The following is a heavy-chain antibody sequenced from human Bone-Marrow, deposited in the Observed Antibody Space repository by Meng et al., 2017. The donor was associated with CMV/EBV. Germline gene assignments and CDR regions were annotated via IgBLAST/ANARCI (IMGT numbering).Heavy chain of an antibody. CDR2: ISSSRSYI. D-gene: IGHD1-26*01. V-gene: IGHV3-21*01. Sequence: GESLKISCAPSGFTFNTYTIHWVRQAPGKGLEWVSSISSSRSYINYADSVKGRFTISRDNAKNSLYLQMNSLRAEDTAVYYCAKVRYSGSYWANYFDYWGQGTLVTVSS. CDR1: GFTFNTYT. J-gene: IGHJ4*01. CDR3: AKVRYSGSYWANYFDY.